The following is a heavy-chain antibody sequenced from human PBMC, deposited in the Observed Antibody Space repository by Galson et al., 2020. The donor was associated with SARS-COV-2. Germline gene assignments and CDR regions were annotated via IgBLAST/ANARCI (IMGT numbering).Heavy chain of an antibody. CDR2: IYTSGST. V-gene: IGHV4-61*02. Sequence: SETLSLTCTVSGGSISSGSYYWSWIRQPAGKGLEWIGRIYTSGSTNYNPSLKSRVTISVDTSKNQFSLKLSSVTAADTAVYYCARANSGGDYVVDYWGQGTLVTVSS. CDR1: GGSISSGSYY. J-gene: IGHJ4*02. D-gene: IGHD4-17*01. CDR3: ARANSGGDYVVDY.